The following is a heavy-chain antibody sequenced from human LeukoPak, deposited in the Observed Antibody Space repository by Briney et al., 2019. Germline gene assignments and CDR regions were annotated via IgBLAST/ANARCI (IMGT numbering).Heavy chain of an antibody. J-gene: IGHJ6*02. D-gene: IGHD6-13*01. CDR2: TYYRSKWYN. CDR3: ARARGSSWYKPPYYCYGMDV. Sequence: SQTLSLTCAISGDSVSSNSAAWNWIRQSASRGLEWLGRTYYRSKWYNDYAVSVKIRITVNPDTSKNQFSLQLNYVTPEDTAVYSCARARGSSWYKPPYYCYGMDVWGQGTTVTVSS. V-gene: IGHV6-1*01. CDR1: GDSVSSNSAA.